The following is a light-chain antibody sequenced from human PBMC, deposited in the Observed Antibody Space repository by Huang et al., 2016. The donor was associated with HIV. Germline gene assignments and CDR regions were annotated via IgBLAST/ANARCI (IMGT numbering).Light chain of an antibody. Sequence: EVVMTQSPATLSVSPGERATLSCRASQNINSNLAWYQQKPGQTPRSLIYGASTRATGIPARFSGSGSGTEFTLTISSLQSEDFAVYYCQQYNNWPPVTFGQGTKLEIK. CDR2: GAS. CDR3: QQYNNWPPVT. J-gene: IGKJ2*01. V-gene: IGKV3-15*01. CDR1: QNINSN.